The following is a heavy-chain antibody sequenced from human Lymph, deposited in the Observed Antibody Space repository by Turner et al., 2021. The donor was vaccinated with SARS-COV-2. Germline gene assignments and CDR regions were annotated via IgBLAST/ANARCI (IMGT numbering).Heavy chain of an antibody. Sequence: EVQLVESGGGLVKPGGSLRLSCAAAGFTGSSNSMNWVRQAPGKGLEWVSSISSRSSYIYNADSVKGRFTISRENAKNSLYLQMNSLRAEATAVYYCARDYYDFWSGYNSYYYGMDVWGQGTTVTVSS. J-gene: IGHJ6*02. CDR2: ISSRSSYI. V-gene: IGHV3-21*01. CDR3: ARDYYDFWSGYNSYYYGMDV. CDR1: GFTGSSNS. D-gene: IGHD3-3*01.